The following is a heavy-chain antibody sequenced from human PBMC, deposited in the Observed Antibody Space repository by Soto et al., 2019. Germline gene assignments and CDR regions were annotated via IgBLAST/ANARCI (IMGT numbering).Heavy chain of an antibody. CDR1: NASISTYY. V-gene: IGHV4-59*08. J-gene: IGHJ5*02. CDR3: ARVGPWVPYYYDSSPYTFENWFDP. Sequence: SETLSLTCTVSNASISTYYWSWIRQPPGKGLEWIGSIYHGGSTYYNPSLNSRVTLSIDMTNNHVSLILNSVTAADTAVYYCARVGPWVPYYYDSSPYTFENWFDPWGQGTLVTVS. D-gene: IGHD3-22*01. CDR2: IYHGGST.